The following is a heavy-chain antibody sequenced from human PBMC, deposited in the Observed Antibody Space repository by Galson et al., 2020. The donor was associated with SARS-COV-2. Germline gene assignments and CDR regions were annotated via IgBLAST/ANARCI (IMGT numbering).Heavy chain of an antibody. CDR1: GFTFSSYA. CDR3: ASAYYDILTGADY. J-gene: IGHJ4*02. D-gene: IGHD3-9*01. V-gene: IGHV3-30*04. Sequence: GGSLRISCAASGFTFSSYAMHWVRQAPGKGLEWVAVISYDGSNKYYADSVKGRFTISRDNSKNTLYLQMNSLRAKDTAVYYCASAYYDILTGADYWGQGTLVTVSS. CDR2: ISYDGSNK.